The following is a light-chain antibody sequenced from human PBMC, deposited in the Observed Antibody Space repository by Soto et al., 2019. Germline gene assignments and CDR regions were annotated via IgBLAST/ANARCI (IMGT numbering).Light chain of an antibody. V-gene: IGKV1-5*03. J-gene: IGKJ3*01. CDR2: KAS. CDR1: QSIRSW. CDR3: QQYNSYSPGVLT. Sequence: DIQMTQSPSTLSASVGDRVTITCRASQSIRSWVAWYQQKPGKARKRLIYKASSLESGVPSRFSGSGSGTEFTLTISSLQPDDFATYYCQQYNSYSPGVLTFGPGTKVDIK.